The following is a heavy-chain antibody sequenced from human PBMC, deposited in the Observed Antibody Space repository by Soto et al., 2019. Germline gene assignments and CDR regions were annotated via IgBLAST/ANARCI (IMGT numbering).Heavy chain of an antibody. CDR1: GGSISSSSCY. Sequence: SETLSLTCTVSGGSISSSSCYGGWIPKPPGKGLEWIWSIYYSGSTYYNPSLNSLVTISVDTSKNQFSLKLSSVTAADTAAYYCASAHRYYYDSSGYNWFDPWGQGTLVTVSS. CDR3: ASAHRYYYDSSGYNWFDP. J-gene: IGHJ5*02. CDR2: IYYSGST. D-gene: IGHD3-22*01. V-gene: IGHV4-39*01.